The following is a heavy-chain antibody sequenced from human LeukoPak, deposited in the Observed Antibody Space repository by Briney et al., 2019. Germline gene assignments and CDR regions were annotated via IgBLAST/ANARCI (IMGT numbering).Heavy chain of an antibody. V-gene: IGHV4-59*08. Sequence: SETLSLTCTVSGGSINNYYWSWLRQPPGKGLEWIGYIHYSGNTNYNPSLKSRVTVSLDSSKNQFSLHLTSVTAADTAVYYCARGAGWYNYWGLGTLVTVSS. J-gene: IGHJ4*02. CDR2: IHYSGNT. D-gene: IGHD6-19*01. CDR1: GGSINNYY. CDR3: ARGAGWYNY.